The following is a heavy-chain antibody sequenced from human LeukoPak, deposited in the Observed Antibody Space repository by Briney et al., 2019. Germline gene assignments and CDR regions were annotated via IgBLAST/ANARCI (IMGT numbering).Heavy chain of an antibody. V-gene: IGHV3-64*01. CDR3: ARGRQGAKTRYFDL. D-gene: IGHD1-26*01. CDR2: ISSDGGST. J-gene: IGHJ2*01. CDR1: GIIFSNYA. Sequence: GGSLRLSCAASGIIFSNYAMHWVRQGPGKGLECISTISSDGGSTYYANSVKGRFTISRDNSKNTLYLQMGSLRAEDMAVYYCARGRQGAKTRYFDLGGRGTRVTVSS.